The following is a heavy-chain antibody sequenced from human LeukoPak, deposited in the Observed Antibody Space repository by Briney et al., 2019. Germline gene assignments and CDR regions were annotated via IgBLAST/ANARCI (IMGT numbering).Heavy chain of an antibody. CDR1: GYTFTSYG. Sequence: ASVKVSCKASGYTFTSYGISWVRQAPGQGLEWMGWISAYNGNTNYAQKLQGRVTMTTDTSTSTAYMELRSLRSDDTAVYYCARTIEYRSSGWLHFDYWGQGTLVTASS. D-gene: IGHD6-19*01. V-gene: IGHV1-18*01. CDR3: ARTIEYRSSGWLHFDY. J-gene: IGHJ4*02. CDR2: ISAYNGNT.